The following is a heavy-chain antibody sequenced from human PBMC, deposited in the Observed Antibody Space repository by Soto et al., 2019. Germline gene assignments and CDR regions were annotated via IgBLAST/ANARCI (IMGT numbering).Heavy chain of an antibody. D-gene: IGHD6-13*01. Sequence: GGSLRLSCAASGFTFSSYGMHWVRQAPGKGLEWVAVISYDGSNKYYADSVKGRFTISRDNSKNTLYLQMNSRRAEATAVYYCEKDRSGYSSSWYFDYWGQGTRVTVAS. J-gene: IGHJ4*02. CDR1: GFTFSSYG. V-gene: IGHV3-30*18. CDR2: ISYDGSNK. CDR3: EKDRSGYSSSWYFDY.